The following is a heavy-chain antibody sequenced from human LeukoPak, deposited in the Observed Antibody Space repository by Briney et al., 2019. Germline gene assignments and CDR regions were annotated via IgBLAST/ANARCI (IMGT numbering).Heavy chain of an antibody. CDR3: AGGDYVSYYYGMGV. CDR2: IYTSGST. Sequence: SQTLSLTCSVSGDSISSGDSYWSWIRQPAGKGLEWIGRIYTSGSTNYNPSLKSRVTISVDTSKNQFSLKLRSVTAADTAVYYCAGGDYVSYYYGMGVWGQGTPVTVSS. J-gene: IGHJ6*02. CDR1: GDSISSGDSY. V-gene: IGHV4-61*02. D-gene: IGHD4-17*01.